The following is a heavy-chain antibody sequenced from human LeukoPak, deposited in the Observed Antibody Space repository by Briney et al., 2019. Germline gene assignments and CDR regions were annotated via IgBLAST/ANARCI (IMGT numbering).Heavy chain of an antibody. D-gene: IGHD3-9*01. CDR1: GFTFSSYT. CDR2: LSHAGTNE. V-gene: IGHV3-30*18. Sequence: PGGSLRLSCAASGFTFSSYTMHWVRQAPAKGLEWVAYLSHAGTNENYGDSVKGRFTISRDNSKNTLYLQMNSLRTEDTAVYYCAKRCADILTGGCLDYWGQGTLVTVSS. CDR3: AKRCADILTGGCLDY. J-gene: IGHJ4*02.